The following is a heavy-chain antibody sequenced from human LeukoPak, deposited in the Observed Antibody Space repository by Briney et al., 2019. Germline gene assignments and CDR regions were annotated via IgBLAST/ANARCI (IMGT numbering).Heavy chain of an antibody. CDR1: GFTFSSYA. D-gene: IGHD3-9*01. CDR2: ISGSGGST. CDR3: AKSRTYFDWLPTHFDH. J-gene: IGHJ4*02. V-gene: IGHV3-23*01. Sequence: GGSLRLSCAASGFTFSSYAMSWVRQAPGKGLEWVSAISGSGGSTYYADSVKGRFTISRDNSKNTLYLQMNSLRAEDTAVYYCAKSRTYFDWLPTHFDHWGQGTLVTVSS.